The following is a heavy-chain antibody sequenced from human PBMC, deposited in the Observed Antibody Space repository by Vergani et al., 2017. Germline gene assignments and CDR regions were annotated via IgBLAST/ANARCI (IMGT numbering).Heavy chain of an antibody. CDR2: ISYDGSNK. D-gene: IGHD4-23*01. J-gene: IGHJ4*02. CDR1: GFTFSSYG. Sequence: QVQLVESGGGVVQPGRSLRLSCAASGFTFSSYGMHWVRQAAGKGLEWVAVISYDGSNKYYADSVEGRFTITRDNSKNTLYLQRNSLRAEETAVYYCAEYASYGGNAPVDYWGLGTLVTVSS. CDR3: AEYASYGGNAPVDY. V-gene: IGHV3-30*18.